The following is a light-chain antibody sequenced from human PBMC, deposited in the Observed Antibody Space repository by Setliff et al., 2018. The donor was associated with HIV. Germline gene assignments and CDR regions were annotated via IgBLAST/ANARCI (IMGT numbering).Light chain of an antibody. CDR1: SSDVGGYNY. CDR3: SSYTSSSTSVV. V-gene: IGLV2-14*01. CDR2: DVS. J-gene: IGLJ2*01. Sequence: QSALTQPASVPGSPGQSITISCTGTSSDVGGYNYVSWYQQHPGKAPKLMIYDVSKWPSGVSNRFSGSKSGNTASLTISGLQAEDEADYYCSSYTSSSTSVVFGGGTKVTVL.